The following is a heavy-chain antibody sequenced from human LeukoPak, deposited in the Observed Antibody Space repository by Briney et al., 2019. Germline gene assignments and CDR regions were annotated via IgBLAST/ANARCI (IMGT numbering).Heavy chain of an antibody. V-gene: IGHV3-30*03. D-gene: IGHD3-3*01. CDR1: GFTFSRHG. Sequence: QPGGSLRLSCAPPGFTFSRHGMHWVRQAPGKGLEWVAIISNDGSRKYYAHSVEGRFTISRDNSKNTLYLQMDSLRAEDTAVYYCARDRAWNYFDYWGQGTLVTVSS. CDR3: ARDRAWNYFDY. CDR2: ISNDGSRK. J-gene: IGHJ4*02.